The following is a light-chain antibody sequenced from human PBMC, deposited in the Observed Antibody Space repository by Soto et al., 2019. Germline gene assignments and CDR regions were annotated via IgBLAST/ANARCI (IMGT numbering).Light chain of an antibody. Sequence: EIVLTQSPGTLSLSPGERATLSCRASQSVSSSYLAWYQQKPGQAPRLLIYGASSRATGIPDRFSGSGSGTGFTLTISRLEPEDVAVYYCQQYGNSPPTFGGGTKVEIK. CDR3: QQYGNSPPT. J-gene: IGKJ4*01. V-gene: IGKV3-20*01. CDR2: GAS. CDR1: QSVSSSY.